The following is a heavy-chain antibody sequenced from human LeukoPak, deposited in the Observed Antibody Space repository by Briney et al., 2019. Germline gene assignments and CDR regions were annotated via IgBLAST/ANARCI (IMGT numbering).Heavy chain of an antibody. CDR2: ISGSGGST. CDR1: GFTFSSYA. Sequence: GGSLRLSCAASGFTFSSYAMTWVRQAPGKGLEWVSAISGSGGSTYYADSVKGRFTISRDNSKNTLYLQMNSLRAEDTAVYYCANDGGYRYAQGRFDPWGQGTLVTVSS. V-gene: IGHV3-23*01. D-gene: IGHD5-18*01. CDR3: ANDGGYRYAQGRFDP. J-gene: IGHJ5*02.